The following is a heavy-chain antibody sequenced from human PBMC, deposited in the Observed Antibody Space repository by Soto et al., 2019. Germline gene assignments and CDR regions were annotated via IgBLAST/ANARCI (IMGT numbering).Heavy chain of an antibody. Sequence: SVKVSCKSSGGTFSSFINYPINWVRQAPGQGLEWMGGIVPNVGTVNYAQKFRGKVTITADKSTGTAYMELSSLRPEDTALYYCARRDTSGFLRYFDNWGQGTQVTVSS. V-gene: IGHV1-69*06. CDR1: GGTFSSFINYP. CDR2: IVPNVGTV. CDR3: ARRDTSGFLRYFDN. D-gene: IGHD3-3*01. J-gene: IGHJ4*02.